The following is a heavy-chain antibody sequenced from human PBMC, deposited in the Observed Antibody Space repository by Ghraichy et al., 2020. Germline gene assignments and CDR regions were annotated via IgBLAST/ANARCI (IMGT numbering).Heavy chain of an antibody. Sequence: SETLSLTCAVSGGSISSGGYSWSWIRQPPGKGLEWIGYIYHSGSTYYNPSLKSRVTISVDRSKNQFSLKLSSVTAADTAVYYCARGPYDSSGYYYVPYYFDYWGQGTLVTVSS. CDR3: ARGPYDSSGYYYVPYYFDY. V-gene: IGHV4-30-2*01. D-gene: IGHD3-22*01. J-gene: IGHJ4*02. CDR2: IYHSGST. CDR1: GGSISSGGYS.